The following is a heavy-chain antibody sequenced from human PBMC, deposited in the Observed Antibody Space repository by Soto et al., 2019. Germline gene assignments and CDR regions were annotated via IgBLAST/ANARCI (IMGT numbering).Heavy chain of an antibody. CDR3: ARGIAGATTPFDL. J-gene: IGHJ4*02. Sequence: QVQLQESGPGLVKPSETLSLTCTVSGGSISNYYWSWIRQPPGKGLEWIGYIYYTGSTNNNPSLKSRVTISEDTSQSQLSLKVRSVTAADTAVYYCARGIAGATTPFDLWGQGTLVTVSS. D-gene: IGHD1-26*01. V-gene: IGHV4-59*01. CDR1: GGSISNYY. CDR2: IYYTGST.